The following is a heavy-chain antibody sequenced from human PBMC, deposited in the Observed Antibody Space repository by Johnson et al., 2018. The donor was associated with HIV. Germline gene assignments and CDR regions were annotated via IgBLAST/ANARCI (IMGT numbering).Heavy chain of an antibody. Sequence: QVQLVESGGGVVQPGRSLRLSCAASGFTFSSYGMHWVRQAPVKGLEWVSVIYTGSDSTSYTDSVKDRFTISRDSSKNAVYLQMSSLRAEDTAVYYCARAGGSSLAFDIWGQGTMVTVSS. CDR1: GFTFSSYG. D-gene: IGHD6-6*01. V-gene: IGHV3-NL1*01. J-gene: IGHJ3*02. CDR3: ARAGGSSLAFDI. CDR2: IYTGSDST.